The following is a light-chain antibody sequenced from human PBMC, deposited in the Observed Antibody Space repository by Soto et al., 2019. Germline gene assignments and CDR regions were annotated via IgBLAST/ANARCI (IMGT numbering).Light chain of an antibody. V-gene: IGKV1-5*03. Sequence: DIQMTQSPSTLSASVGDRVTITCRASQSISSWLAWYQQKPGKAPKVLIYKASSLESGVPSRFSGSGSGTEFTLTISSLQPDDFGTYYCQPYDSYPRTFGQGTRVEI. CDR2: KAS. CDR1: QSISSW. J-gene: IGKJ1*01. CDR3: QPYDSYPRT.